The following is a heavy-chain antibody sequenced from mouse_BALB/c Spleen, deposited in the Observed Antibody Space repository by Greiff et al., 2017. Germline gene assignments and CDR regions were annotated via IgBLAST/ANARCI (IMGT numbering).Heavy chain of an antibody. CDR3: ARKEEGITTATPWFAY. V-gene: IGHV1-14*01. CDR1: GYTFTSYV. Sequence: EVQLQQSGPELVKPGASVKMSCKASGYTFTSYVMHWVKQKPGQGLEWIGYINPYNDGTKYNEKFKGKATLTSDKSSSTAYLELSSLTSEDSAVYYCARKEEGITTATPWFAYWGQGTLVTVSA. D-gene: IGHD1-2*01. CDR2: INPYNDGT. J-gene: IGHJ3*01.